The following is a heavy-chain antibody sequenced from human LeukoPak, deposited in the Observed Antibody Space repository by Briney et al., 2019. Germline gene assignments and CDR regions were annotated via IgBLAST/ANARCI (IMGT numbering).Heavy chain of an antibody. CDR3: ARDRGGYWYFAL. CDR2: ICGYNGER. Sequence: ASVKVSCEGSGYTFRNYGFNWVRQAPAQGLEWVGWICGYNGERHYAQKLQDRVILTLDTSTDKAYMELRSLRADDTAVYYCARDRGGYWYFALWGRGSLVTVSS. J-gene: IGHJ2*01. V-gene: IGHV1-18*01. CDR1: GYTFRNYG. D-gene: IGHD2-15*01.